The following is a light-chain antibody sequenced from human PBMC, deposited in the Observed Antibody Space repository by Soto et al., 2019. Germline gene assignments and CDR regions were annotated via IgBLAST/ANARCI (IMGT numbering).Light chain of an antibody. V-gene: IGLV2-8*01. CDR3: SSYAGSNNFV. J-gene: IGLJ1*01. Sequence: QSVLAQPASVSGSPGQSITISCTGTSTDVGSYNLVSWYQQHPGKAPKLVIYEVTKRPSGVPDRVSASKSGNTASLTVSGLRAEDEAYYYCSSYAGSNNFVFGSGTKVTVL. CDR1: STDVGSYNL. CDR2: EVT.